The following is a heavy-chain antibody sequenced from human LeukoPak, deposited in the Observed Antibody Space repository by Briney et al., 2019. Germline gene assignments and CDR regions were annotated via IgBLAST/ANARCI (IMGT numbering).Heavy chain of an antibody. V-gene: IGHV3-23*01. D-gene: IGHD3-9*01. CDR1: GFTFSSYA. Sequence: GGSLRLSCAASGFTFSSYAMSWVRQAPGKGLEWVSAISGSGGSTYYADSVKGRFTISRDNSKNTLYLQMNSLRAEDTAVYYRAKATPYDILTGYSFVFDYWGQGTLVTVSS. J-gene: IGHJ4*02. CDR3: AKATPYDILTGYSFVFDY. CDR2: ISGSGGST.